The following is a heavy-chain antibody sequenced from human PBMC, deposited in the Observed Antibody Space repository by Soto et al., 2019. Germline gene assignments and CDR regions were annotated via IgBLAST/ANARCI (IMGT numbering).Heavy chain of an antibody. D-gene: IGHD6-13*01. Sequence: PGGFLRLSCAASGFTVSSNYRSWVRQAPGKGLEWVSVIYSGGSTYYADSVKGRFTISRDNSKNTLYLQMNSLRAEDTAVYYCARDIRGQLALWGQGTLVTVSS. CDR3: ARDIRGQLAL. CDR2: IYSGGST. CDR1: GFTVSSNY. J-gene: IGHJ4*02. V-gene: IGHV3-66*01.